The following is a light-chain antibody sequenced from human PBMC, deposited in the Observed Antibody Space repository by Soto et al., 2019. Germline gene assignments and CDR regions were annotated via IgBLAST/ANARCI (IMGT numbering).Light chain of an antibody. CDR2: GAS. J-gene: IGKJ1*01. CDR3: QQRSNWPRT. Sequence: EIVLTQSPGTLSLSPGERATLSCRASQSVSNNYLAWYQQKPGQAPRLLIYGASNRATGIPDRFSGSGSGTDFTLTISSLEPEDLAVYYCQQRSNWPRTSGQGTKVDIK. V-gene: IGKV3D-20*02. CDR1: QSVSNNY.